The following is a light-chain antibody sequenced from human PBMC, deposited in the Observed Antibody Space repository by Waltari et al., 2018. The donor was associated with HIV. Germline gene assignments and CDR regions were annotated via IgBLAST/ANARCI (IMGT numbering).Light chain of an antibody. V-gene: IGLV1-44*01. CDR3: ATWDDTLSGPV. CDR2: SNN. Sequence: QSVLTQPTSASGTPGQKITISCSGNISNIGSNSVNWYQQFSGAAPKLLIFSNNQHPSGVPDRFSGSKSGSAASLAISGIHSDDEAIYHCATWDDTLSGPVFGGGTKLTVL. CDR1: ISNIGSNS. J-gene: IGLJ3*02.